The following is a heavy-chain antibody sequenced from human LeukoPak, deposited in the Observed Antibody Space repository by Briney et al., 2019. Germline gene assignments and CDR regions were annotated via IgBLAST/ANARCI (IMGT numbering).Heavy chain of an antibody. J-gene: IGHJ4*02. D-gene: IGHD3-22*01. CDR1: GFTFSSYG. CDR2: IWYDGTNK. Sequence: GGSLRLSCVASGFTFSSYGMHWVRQAPGKGLEWVAVIWYDGTNKYYADSVKGRFTISRDSPKNTLYLQMNSLRAEDTAVYYCARAAYDNSGYLTLWGQGTLVTVSS. V-gene: IGHV3-33*01. CDR3: ARAAYDNSGYLTL.